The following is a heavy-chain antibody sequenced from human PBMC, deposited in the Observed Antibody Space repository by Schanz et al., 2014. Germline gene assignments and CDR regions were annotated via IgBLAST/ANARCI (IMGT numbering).Heavy chain of an antibody. CDR3: ASLYDREYFDY. V-gene: IGHV3-30*02. CDR1: GFTFSNYG. J-gene: IGHJ4*02. D-gene: IGHD2-8*01. Sequence: QVQLVESGGGVVQPGGSLRLSCAASGFTFSNYGLHWVRQAPGKGLEWVAFIRYNGINEYYADSVKGRFTISRDSSRNTLYLQMNSLRAEDTAVYYCASLYDREYFDYWGQGTLVTVSS. CDR2: IRYNGINE.